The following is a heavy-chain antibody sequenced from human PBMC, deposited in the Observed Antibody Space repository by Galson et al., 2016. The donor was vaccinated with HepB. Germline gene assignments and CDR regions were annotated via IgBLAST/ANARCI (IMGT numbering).Heavy chain of an antibody. V-gene: IGHV4-34*01. CDR3: ARGPTRTDAFDV. CDR1: GGSFTGYY. J-gene: IGHJ3*01. D-gene: IGHD4-11*01. CDR2: IHPSGST. Sequence: SETLSLTCGVYGGSFTGYYCNWFRQPPGMGLEWIGEIHPSGSTSYNPSLGSRVTISLDTSKNQFSLKLSSVTAADTALYYCARGPTRTDAFDVWGQGTMVTVSS.